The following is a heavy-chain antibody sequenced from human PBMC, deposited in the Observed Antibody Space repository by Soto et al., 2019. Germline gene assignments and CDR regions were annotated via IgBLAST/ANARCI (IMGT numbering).Heavy chain of an antibody. CDR2: ISYDGSNK. J-gene: IGHJ4*02. D-gene: IGHD1-26*01. V-gene: IGHV3-30-3*01. CDR1: GVTFSSYA. CDR3: ASLVGATTLYGFDY. Sequence: GGSLRLSCAASGVTFSSYAMHWVRQAPGKGLEWVAVISYDGSNKYYADSVKGRFTISRDNSKNTLYLQMNSLRAEDTAVYYCASLVGATTLYGFDYWGQGTLVTVSS.